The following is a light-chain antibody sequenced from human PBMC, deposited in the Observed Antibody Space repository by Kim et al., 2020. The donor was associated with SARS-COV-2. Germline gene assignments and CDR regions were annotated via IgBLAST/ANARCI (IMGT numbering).Light chain of an antibody. CDR2: GAS. J-gene: IGKJ2*01. V-gene: IGKV3-15*01. CDR1: QSVSSN. Sequence: EIVMTQSPATLSVSPGERATLSCRASQSVSSNLAWYQQKPGQAPRLLIYGASTRATGIPARFSGSGSGTEFTLTISSLQPEDFATYYCQQTYSIPYTFGQGTKLEI. CDR3: QQTYSIPYT.